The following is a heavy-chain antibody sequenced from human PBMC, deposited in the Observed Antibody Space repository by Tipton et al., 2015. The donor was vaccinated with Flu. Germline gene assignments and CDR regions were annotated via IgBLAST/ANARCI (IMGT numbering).Heavy chain of an antibody. J-gene: IGHJ3*02. CDR3: ERHGGHFDWLLNDAFDI. Sequence: TLSLTCTVSGGSISSYYWSWIRQPPGKRLEWIGYIYYSGSTNYTLSLKSRVSISVDTSKNQFSLKLCSVTAADTAVYYCERHGGHFDWLLNDAFDIWAQGTMVTVSS. D-gene: IGHD3-9*01. CDR1: GGSISSYY. V-gene: IGHV4-59*08. CDR2: IYYSGST.